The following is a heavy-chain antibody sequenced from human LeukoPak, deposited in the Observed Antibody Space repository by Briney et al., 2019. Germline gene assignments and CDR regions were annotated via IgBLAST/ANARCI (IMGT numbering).Heavy chain of an antibody. CDR2: IKSTDGAI. J-gene: IGHJ4*02. CDR3: ARDRDWAFDY. D-gene: IGHD3-9*01. Sequence: QPGGSLRLSCAASGFTFRLYSMNWGRQAPGKGLEWLSYIKSTDGAIAYADSVKGRFTISRDDAKNSLYLQMNSLRDEDTAVYYCARDRDWAFDYWGQGTLITVSS. V-gene: IGHV3-48*02. CDR1: GFTFRLYS.